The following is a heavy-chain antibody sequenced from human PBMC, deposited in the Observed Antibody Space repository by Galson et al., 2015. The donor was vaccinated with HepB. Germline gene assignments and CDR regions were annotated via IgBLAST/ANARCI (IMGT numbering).Heavy chain of an antibody. D-gene: IGHD2-15*01. CDR1: GFTFSSYS. Sequence: SLRLSCAASGFTFSSYSMNWVRQAPGKGLEWVSYISSSSSTIYYADSVKGRFTISRDNAKNSLYLQMNSLRAEDTAVYYCARDGAAYCSGGSCYIDAFDIWGQGTMVTVSS. CDR3: ARDGAAYCSGGSCYIDAFDI. CDR2: ISSSSSTI. V-gene: IGHV3-48*01. J-gene: IGHJ3*02.